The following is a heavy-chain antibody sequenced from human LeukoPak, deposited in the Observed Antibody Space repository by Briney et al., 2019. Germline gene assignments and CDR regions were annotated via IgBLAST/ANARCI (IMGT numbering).Heavy chain of an antibody. CDR2: IYPGDSDT. CDR1: GYSFTSYW. Sequence: AESLKISCKGSGYSFTSYWIGWVRQMPGKGLEWMGIIYPGDSDTRYSPSFQGEVTISADKSISTAYLQWSSLKASDTAMYYCARRSEWEGLDYWGQGTLVTVSS. CDR3: ARRSEWEGLDY. V-gene: IGHV5-51*01. J-gene: IGHJ4*02. D-gene: IGHD1-26*01.